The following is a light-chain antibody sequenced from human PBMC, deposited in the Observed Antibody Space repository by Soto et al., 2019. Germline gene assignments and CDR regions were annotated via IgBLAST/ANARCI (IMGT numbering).Light chain of an antibody. Sequence: LTQPASVSGSPGQSITISCSGSISDVGSSGPVSWYQHHPGQVPKLIIYEGSRRPSGVSSRFSGSKTGNTASLTITGLQAEDEANYYCCSYVGARTYVFGTGTKVTVL. V-gene: IGLV2-23*01. CDR1: ISDVGSSGP. CDR3: CSYVGARTYV. J-gene: IGLJ1*01. CDR2: EGS.